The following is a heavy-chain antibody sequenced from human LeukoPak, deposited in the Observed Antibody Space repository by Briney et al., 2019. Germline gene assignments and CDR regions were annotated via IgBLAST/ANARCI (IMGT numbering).Heavy chain of an antibody. Sequence: SQTLSLTCTVSGGSISSGSHYWNWIRQPAGKGLEWIGRIYPSGSTNYNPSLKSRVTISVDKSKNQFSLKLSSVTAADTAVYYCARVKQWLADFDYWGQGTLVTVSS. CDR1: GGSISSGSHY. D-gene: IGHD6-19*01. J-gene: IGHJ4*02. CDR2: IYPSGST. V-gene: IGHV4-61*02. CDR3: ARVKQWLADFDY.